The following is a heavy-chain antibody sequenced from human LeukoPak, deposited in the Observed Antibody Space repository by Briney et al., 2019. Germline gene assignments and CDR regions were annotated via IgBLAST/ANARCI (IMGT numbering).Heavy chain of an antibody. J-gene: IGHJ5*02. D-gene: IGHD2/OR15-2a*01. CDR1: GVSMSSSPYY. Sequence: SETLSLTCTVSGVSMSSSPYYWGWIRQPPGKGLEWIGTIYDSGNTNYNPSLRSRLTRSVDTSRNQFSLKLSSGTAADTAVYYCARHDCDSSRCSVIWFDPWGQGTLVTVSS. CDR2: IYDSGNT. CDR3: ARHDCDSSRCSVIWFDP. V-gene: IGHV4-39*01.